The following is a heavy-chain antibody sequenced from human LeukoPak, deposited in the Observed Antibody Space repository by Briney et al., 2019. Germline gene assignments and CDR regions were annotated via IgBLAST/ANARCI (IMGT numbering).Heavy chain of an antibody. J-gene: IGHJ6*03. CDR2: INTNTGNP. CDR3: ARPELRWSAYYYMGV. D-gene: IGHD4-23*01. Sequence: ASVKVSCKASGYTFTSYAMNWVRQAPGQGLEWMGWINTNTGNPTYAQGFTGRFVFSLDTSVSTAYLQINTLKAEDTAVYYCARPELRWSAYYYMGVWGKGTTVTVSS. CDR1: GYTFTSYA. V-gene: IGHV7-4-1*02.